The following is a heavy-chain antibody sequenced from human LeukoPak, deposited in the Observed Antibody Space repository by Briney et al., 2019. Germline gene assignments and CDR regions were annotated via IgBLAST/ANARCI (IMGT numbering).Heavy chain of an antibody. Sequence: GRSLRLSCAASGFTFSSHAMHWVRQAPGKGLEWVAVISYDGSNKYYADSVKGRFTISRDNSKNTLYLQMNSLRAEDTAVYYCARDGPAYYYDSSGYFGYWGQGTLVTVSS. CDR3: ARDGPAYYYDSSGYFGY. CDR2: ISYDGSNK. CDR1: GFTFSSHA. J-gene: IGHJ4*02. V-gene: IGHV3-30*04. D-gene: IGHD3-22*01.